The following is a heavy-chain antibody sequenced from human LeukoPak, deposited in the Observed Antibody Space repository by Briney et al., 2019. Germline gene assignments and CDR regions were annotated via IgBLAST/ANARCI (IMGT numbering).Heavy chain of an antibody. CDR1: GFTFSSYA. V-gene: IGHV3-7*01. CDR2: IKQDGSEQ. CDR3: AKTLVGANVFDI. Sequence: GSLRLSCAASGFTFSSYAMHWVRQAPGKGLEWVANIKQDGSEQHYVDSVKARFTISRDNAKNSLYLQMNSLRAEDTAVYYCAKTLVGANVFDIWGQGTMVTVSS. D-gene: IGHD1-26*01. J-gene: IGHJ3*02.